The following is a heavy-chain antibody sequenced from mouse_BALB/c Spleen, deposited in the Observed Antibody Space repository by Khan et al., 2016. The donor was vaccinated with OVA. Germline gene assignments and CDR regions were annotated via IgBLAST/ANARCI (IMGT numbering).Heavy chain of an antibody. CDR2: IWSGGST. CDR1: GFSLTSYG. J-gene: IGHJ4*01. CDR3: ASNYGYAMDY. D-gene: IGHD1-1*01. Sequence: VELVESGPGLVQPSQSLSITCTVSGFSLTSYGVHWVRQSPGKGLEWLGVIWSGGSTDYNAAFIYRLSISKDNSKSQVFFKMNSLQANDTAIDYCASNYGYAMDYWGQGTSVTVSS. V-gene: IGHV2-2*02.